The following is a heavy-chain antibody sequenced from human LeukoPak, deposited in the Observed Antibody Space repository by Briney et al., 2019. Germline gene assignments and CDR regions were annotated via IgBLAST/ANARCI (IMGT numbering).Heavy chain of an antibody. CDR2: IYSGGST. D-gene: IGHD3-10*01. V-gene: IGHV3-53*01. CDR1: GLTVSRNY. J-gene: IGHJ4*02. CDR3: ARIWVH. Sequence: GGSLRLSCAASGLTVSRNYMSWVRQAPGKGLESVSVIYSGGSTYYAESVRGRFTISRDNSKNTLYLQMNSLRVEDTAVYYCARIWVHWGQGTLVTVSS.